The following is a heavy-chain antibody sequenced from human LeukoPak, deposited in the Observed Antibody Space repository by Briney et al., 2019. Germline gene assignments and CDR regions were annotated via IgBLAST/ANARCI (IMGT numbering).Heavy chain of an antibody. V-gene: IGHV3-23*01. CDR3: ATTKIKLERDWVGAFDI. CDR1: GFTFSSYA. J-gene: IGHJ3*02. D-gene: IGHD1-1*01. CDR2: ISGSGGST. Sequence: GGSLRLSCAASGFTFSSYAMSWVRQAPGKGLEWVSAISGSGGSTYYADSVKGRFTISRDNSKNTLYLQMNSLRAEDTTVYYCATTKIKLERDWVGAFDIWGQGTMVTVSS.